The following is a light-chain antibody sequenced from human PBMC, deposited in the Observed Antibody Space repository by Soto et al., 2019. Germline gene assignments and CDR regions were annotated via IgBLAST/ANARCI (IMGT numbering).Light chain of an antibody. CDR1: SSNIGSNT. CDR2: NNN. J-gene: IGLJ3*02. CDR3: AAWDDSLNGWV. V-gene: IGLV1-44*01. Sequence: QPVLTQPPSASGTPGQRVTISCSGSSSNIGSNTVNWYQQLPGTAPKLLIYNNNQRPSGVPDRFSGSKSGTSASLAISGLQSEDEADYYCAAWDDSLNGWVFRGGTKLTVL.